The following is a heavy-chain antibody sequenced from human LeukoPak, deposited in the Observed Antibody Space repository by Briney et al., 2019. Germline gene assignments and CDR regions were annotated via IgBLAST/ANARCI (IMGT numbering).Heavy chain of an antibody. V-gene: IGHV4-31*03. Sequence: SETLSLTCTVSGGSISRGGYYWSWIRQHPGKGLEWIGYIYYSGSTYYNTTLKSRVTISVDTSKNQFSLKLSSVTAADTAVYYCARGLMTTVTNGLDFDYWGQGTLVTVSS. CDR1: GGSISRGGYY. CDR2: IYYSGST. CDR3: ARGLMTTVTNGLDFDY. D-gene: IGHD4-11*01. J-gene: IGHJ4*02.